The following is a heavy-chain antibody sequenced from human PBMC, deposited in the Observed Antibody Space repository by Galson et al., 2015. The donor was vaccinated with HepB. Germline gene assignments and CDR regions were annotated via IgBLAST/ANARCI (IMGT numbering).Heavy chain of an antibody. CDR2: ISGSGGST. CDR3: AKALVVVTAPRGDY. V-gene: IGHV3-23*01. D-gene: IGHD2-21*02. J-gene: IGHJ4*02. Sequence: SLRLSCAASGFTFSSYAMSWVRQAPGKGLEWVSAISGSGGSTYYADSVKGRFTISRDNSKNTLYLQMNSLRAEDTAVYYCAKALVVVTAPRGDYWGQGTLVTVSS. CDR1: GFTFSSYA.